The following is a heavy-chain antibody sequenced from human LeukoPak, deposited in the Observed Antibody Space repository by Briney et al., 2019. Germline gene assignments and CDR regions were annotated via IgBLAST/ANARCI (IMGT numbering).Heavy chain of an antibody. CDR1: GGTFSSYT. CDR2: IIPILGIA. D-gene: IGHD6-6*01. Sequence: SVKVSCKASGGTFSSYTISWVRQAPGQGLEWMGRIIPILGIANYAQKFQGRVTITADKSTSTAYMELSSLRSEDTAVYYCARSTHSSSPFGYWGQGTLVTVSS. V-gene: IGHV1-69*02. J-gene: IGHJ4*02. CDR3: ARSTHSSSPFGY.